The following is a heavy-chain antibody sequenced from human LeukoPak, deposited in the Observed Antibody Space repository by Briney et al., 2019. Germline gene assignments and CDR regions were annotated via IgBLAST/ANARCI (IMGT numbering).Heavy chain of an antibody. D-gene: IGHD6-13*01. CDR2: ISFDGSDK. J-gene: IGHJ4*02. CDR1: GFTFSSYG. V-gene: IGHV3-30*03. CDR3: TRDYRDNSRSWYYFVY. Sequence: GGSLRLSCAASGFTFSSYGMHWVRQAPGKGLEWVAVISFDGSDKYYTDSVRGRFTISRDNSKNTLYLQMNSLSAEDTAIYYCTRDYRDNSRSWYYFVYWGQGPLVTVSS.